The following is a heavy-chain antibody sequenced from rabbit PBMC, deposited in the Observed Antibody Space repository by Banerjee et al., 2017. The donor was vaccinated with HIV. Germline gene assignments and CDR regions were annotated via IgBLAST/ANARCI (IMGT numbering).Heavy chain of an antibody. CDR2: FYPGKSGTI. J-gene: IGHJ4*01. CDR3: ARGSYDDYGDPYYVNL. Sequence: QALLEAGGDLVKHPASLMPLCTNSFCFFISSYYMSWVRQAPGKGLEWIGFFYPGKSGTIYERRVTGGRFTITENAPNTVDLQMNSLTAADTATYFCARGSYDDYGDPYYVNLLGPGTLVTAS. V-gene: IGHV1S40*01. CDR1: FCFFISSYY. D-gene: IGHD2-1*01.